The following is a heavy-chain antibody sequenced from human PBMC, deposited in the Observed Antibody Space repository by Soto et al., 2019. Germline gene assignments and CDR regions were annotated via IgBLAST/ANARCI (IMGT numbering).Heavy chain of an antibody. Sequence: GGSLRLSCAASGFTFSSYGMHWVRQAPGKGLEWVAVIWYDGSNKYYADSVKGRFTISRDNSKNTLYLQMNSLRAEDTAVYYCARGGGSWSDARPDYWGQGTLVTVSS. CDR2: IWYDGSNK. CDR3: ARGGGSWSDARPDY. CDR1: GFTFSSYG. D-gene: IGHD1-26*01. J-gene: IGHJ4*02. V-gene: IGHV3-33*01.